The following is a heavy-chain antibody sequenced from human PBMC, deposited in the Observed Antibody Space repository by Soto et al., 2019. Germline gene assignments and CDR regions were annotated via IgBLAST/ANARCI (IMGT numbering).Heavy chain of an antibody. CDR2: LSGSGT. V-gene: IGHV3-23*01. Sequence: GGSLRLSCAASGFTLSSYAMSWVRQAPGKGLEWVSSLSGSGTYYADSVKGRFTISRDNSKNTLSLQMNSLRAEDTATYYCAKYNGYSSGWYPFDYWGQGTLVTVSS. D-gene: IGHD6-19*01. CDR1: GFTLSSYA. CDR3: AKYNGYSSGWYPFDY. J-gene: IGHJ4*02.